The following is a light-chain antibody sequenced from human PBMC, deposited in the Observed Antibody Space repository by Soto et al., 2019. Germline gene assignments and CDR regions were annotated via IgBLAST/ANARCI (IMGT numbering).Light chain of an antibody. CDR2: GAS. CDR1: QSVSSN. V-gene: IGKV3-15*01. Sequence: EIVMTQSPATLSVSPGERATLSCRASQSVSSNLPWYQQKPGQAPRRLMYGASTRATGSPDRFSGSGSGTEFTLTISSLQSEDFAVYYCQQHNNWLPWTFGQGTKVEI. CDR3: QQHNNWLPWT. J-gene: IGKJ1*01.